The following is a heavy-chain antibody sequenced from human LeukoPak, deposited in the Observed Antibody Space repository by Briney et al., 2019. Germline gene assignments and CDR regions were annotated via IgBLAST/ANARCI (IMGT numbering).Heavy chain of an antibody. CDR3: VSFYGTY. D-gene: IGHD2/OR15-2a*01. CDR1: GNYW. CDR2: INSDGSWT. J-gene: IGHJ4*02. Sequence: GGSLRLSCAASGNYWMHWVRQVPGKGLVWVSHINSDGSWTSYADSVKGRFTISKDNAKNTVYLQMNSLRAEDTAVYYCVSFYGTYWGRGTLVTVSS. V-gene: IGHV3-74*01.